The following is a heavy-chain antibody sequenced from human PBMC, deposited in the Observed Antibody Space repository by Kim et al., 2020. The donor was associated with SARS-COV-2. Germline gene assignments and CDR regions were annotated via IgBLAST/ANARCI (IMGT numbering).Heavy chain of an antibody. CDR3: AKGYAPYYYYGMDV. Sequence: GGSLRLSCAASGFTFSSYGMHWVRQAPGKGLEWVAVIWYDGSNKYYADSVKGRFTISRDNSKNTLYLQMNSLRAEDTAVYYCAKGYAPYYYYGMDVWGQGTTVTVSS. CDR1: GFTFSSYG. J-gene: IGHJ6*02. V-gene: IGHV3-33*06. D-gene: IGHD3-16*01. CDR2: IWYDGSNK.